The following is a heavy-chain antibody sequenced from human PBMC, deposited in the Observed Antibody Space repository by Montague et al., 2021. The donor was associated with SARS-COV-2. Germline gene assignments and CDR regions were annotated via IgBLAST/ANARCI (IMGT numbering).Heavy chain of an antibody. V-gene: IGHV4-39*01. D-gene: IGHD2-2*01. Sequence: SETLSLTCTVSGGSISSSSYYWGWIRQPPGKGLEWIGSIHYSGSTYYNPSLKSRVTISVDTSKKHFSLKLSSVTAADTDVYFCAAQSSGGYCSSSSCYAWFDPWGQGTLVTVSS. CDR3: AAQSSGGYCSSSSCYAWFDP. CDR2: IHYSGST. J-gene: IGHJ5*02. CDR1: GGSISSSSYY.